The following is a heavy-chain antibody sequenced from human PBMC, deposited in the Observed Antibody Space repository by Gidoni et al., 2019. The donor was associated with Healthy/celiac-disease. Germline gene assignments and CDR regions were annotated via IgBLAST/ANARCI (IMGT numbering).Heavy chain of an antibody. CDR1: GFSFSNYS. J-gene: IGHJ4*02. V-gene: IGHV3-48*01. D-gene: IGHD6-13*01. CDR3: ARDSIAAADH. CDR2: ISSSSSTI. Sequence: EVELVESGGGLVQPGGSLRLSCAASGFSFSNYSMNWVRQAPGKGLEWVSYISSSSSTIYYADSVKGRFTISRDNAKNSLYLQMNSLRAEDTAVYYCARDSIAAADHWGQGTLVTVSS.